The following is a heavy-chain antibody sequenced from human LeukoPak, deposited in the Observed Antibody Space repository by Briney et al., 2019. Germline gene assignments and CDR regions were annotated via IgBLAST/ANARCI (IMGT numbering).Heavy chain of an antibody. CDR3: ARGSGGMSTILAY. D-gene: IGHD5-24*01. CDR2: IYHRGVT. Sequence: SGTLSLTCAVSGGSINSSNWWSWVRQPPGKGLEWIGEIYHRGVTDYNPSLKSRVTISIDKSENQFSLKLSSVTAADTAVYYCARGSGGMSTILAYWGQGTLVTVSS. J-gene: IGHJ4*02. V-gene: IGHV4-4*02. CDR1: GGSINSSNW.